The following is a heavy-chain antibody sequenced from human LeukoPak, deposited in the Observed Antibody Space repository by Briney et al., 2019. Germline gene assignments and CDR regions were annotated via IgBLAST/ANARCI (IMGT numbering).Heavy chain of an antibody. Sequence: SETLSLTCTVSGGSFSSGGYYWSWIRQHPGKGLEWFGFIYFSGSTYYNPSLKSRVTMSIDTSKNQFSLKLSSVTAADTAVYYCARDIGYSFDYWGQGTLVTVSS. CDR1: GGSFSSGGYY. CDR2: IYFSGST. J-gene: IGHJ4*02. CDR3: ARDIGYSFDY. D-gene: IGHD6-13*01. V-gene: IGHV4-31*03.